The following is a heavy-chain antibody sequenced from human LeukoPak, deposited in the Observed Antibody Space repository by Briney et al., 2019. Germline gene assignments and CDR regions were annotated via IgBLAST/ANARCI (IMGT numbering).Heavy chain of an antibody. V-gene: IGHV3-23*01. Sequence: GTLRLSCAASGFTFSSYGMSWVRQAPGKGLEWVSAISGSGGSTYYADSVKGRFTISRDNSKNTLYLQMNSLRAEDTAVYYCAKDLLVVAATITRWGQGTLVTVSS. CDR2: ISGSGGST. CDR1: GFTFSSYG. J-gene: IGHJ4*02. CDR3: AKDLLVVAATITR. D-gene: IGHD2-15*01.